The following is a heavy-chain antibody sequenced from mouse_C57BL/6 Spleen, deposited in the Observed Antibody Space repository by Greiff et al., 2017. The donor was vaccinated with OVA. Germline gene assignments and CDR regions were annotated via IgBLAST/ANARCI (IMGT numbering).Heavy chain of an antibody. CDR1: GYAFSSSW. V-gene: IGHV1-82*01. Sequence: VQLQQSGPELVKPGASVKISCKASGYAFSSSWMNWVKQRPGKGLEWIGRIYPGDGDTNYNGKFKGKATLTADKSSSTAYMQLSSLTSEDSAVYFCAREADSSFAYWGQGTLVTVSA. D-gene: IGHD3-2*01. J-gene: IGHJ3*01. CDR3: AREADSSFAY. CDR2: IYPGDGDT.